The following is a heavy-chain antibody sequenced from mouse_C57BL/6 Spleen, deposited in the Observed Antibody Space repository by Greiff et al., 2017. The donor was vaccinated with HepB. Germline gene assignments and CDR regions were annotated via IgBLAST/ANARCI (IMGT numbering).Heavy chain of an antibody. D-gene: IGHD1-1*01. CDR1: GFTIKDYY. CDR2: IDPEDGET. CDR3: ARSNYGSPFAY. J-gene: IGHJ3*01. V-gene: IGHV14-2*01. Sequence: EVQLQQSGAELVKPGASVKLSCTASGFTIKDYYMHWVKQRTEQGLEWIGRIDPEDGETRYAPKFPGKATITADTSSNTAYLQLRSLTSDDTAVYYCARSNYGSPFAYWGQGTLVTVSA.